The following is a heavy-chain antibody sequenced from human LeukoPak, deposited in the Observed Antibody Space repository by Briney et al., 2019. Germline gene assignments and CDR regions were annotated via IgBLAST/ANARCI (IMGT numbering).Heavy chain of an antibody. J-gene: IGHJ4*02. V-gene: IGHV3-53*01. Sequence: GGSLRLSCAASGFTFSSYEMNWVRQAPGKGLEWVSVIYSGGSTYYADSVKGRFTISRDNSKNTLYLQMNSLRAEDTAVYYCARVRVVVNVVDYWGQGTLVTVSS. CDR3: ARVRVVVNVVDY. D-gene: IGHD2-21*01. CDR1: GFTFSSYE. CDR2: IYSGGST.